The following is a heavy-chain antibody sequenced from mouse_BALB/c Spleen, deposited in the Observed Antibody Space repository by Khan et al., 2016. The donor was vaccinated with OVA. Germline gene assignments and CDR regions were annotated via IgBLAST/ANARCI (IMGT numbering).Heavy chain of an antibody. CDR1: GYSFTGYF. J-gene: IGHJ2*01. CDR2: INPHIGET. CDR3: ARTDGRDFDY. Sequence: EVQLQQSGPELVKPGASVKISCKASGYSFTGYFMNWVMQSHGKSLEWIGRINPHIGETLYNQKFKGKATLTVDESSSTVYMELRSLASEDAAIYYGARTDGRDFDYWGQGTTLTVAS. V-gene: IGHV1-20*02.